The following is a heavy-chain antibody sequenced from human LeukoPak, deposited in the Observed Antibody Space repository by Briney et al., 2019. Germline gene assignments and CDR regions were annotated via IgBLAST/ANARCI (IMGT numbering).Heavy chain of an antibody. CDR2: ISAYNGNT. J-gene: IGHJ6*03. CDR1: GYTFTRYC. V-gene: IGHV1-18*01. D-gene: IGHD3-10*01. CDR3: AREMVRGVIKNRRYMDV. Sequence: AAVKVSCKASGYTFTRYCISWVRQAPGQGLEWMGWISAYNGNTNYAQKLQGRVTITTDTSTGTAYMELRSLRSDDTAVYYCAREMVRGVIKNRRYMDVWGKGTTVTVSS.